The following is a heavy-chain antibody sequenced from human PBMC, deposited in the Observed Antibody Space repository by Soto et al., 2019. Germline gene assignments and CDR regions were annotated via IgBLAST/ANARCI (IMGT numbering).Heavy chain of an antibody. Sequence: PSETLSLTCTVSGGSISSYYWSWIRQPPGKGLEWIGYIYYSGSTNYNPSLKSRVTISVDTSKNQFSLKLSSVTAADTAVYYCAREAVQPELYYFDYWGQGTQVTVSS. D-gene: IGHD1-26*01. CDR2: IYYSGST. V-gene: IGHV4-59*01. CDR3: AREAVQPELYYFDY. J-gene: IGHJ4*02. CDR1: GGSISSYY.